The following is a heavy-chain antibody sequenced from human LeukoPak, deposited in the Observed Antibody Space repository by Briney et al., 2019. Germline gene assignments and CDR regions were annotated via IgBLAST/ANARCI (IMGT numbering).Heavy chain of an antibody. CDR2: INHSGST. CDR1: GFTFSSYS. D-gene: IGHD3-16*01. Sequence: GSLRLSCAASGFTFSSYSMNWVRQAPGKGLEWIGEINHSGSTNYNPSLKSRVTISVDTSKNQFSLKLSSVTAADTAVYYCARARGIDYWGQGTLVTVSS. V-gene: IGHV4-34*01. J-gene: IGHJ4*02. CDR3: ARARGIDY.